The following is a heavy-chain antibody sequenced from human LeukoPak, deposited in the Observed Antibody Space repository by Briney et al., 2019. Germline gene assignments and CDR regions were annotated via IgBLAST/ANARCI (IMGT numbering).Heavy chain of an antibody. Sequence: GSLRLSCAASGFTFSNYNMNWVRQAPGKGLEWVSSISSSSTYIYYANSLKGRFTISRDNAKNSLYLQMNSLRAEDTAVYYCARDRGAIVVIPTDIGYWGQGTLVTVSS. CDR3: ARDRGAIVVIPTDIGY. CDR1: GFTFSNYN. V-gene: IGHV3-21*01. D-gene: IGHD2-2*02. CDR2: ISSSSTYI. J-gene: IGHJ4*02.